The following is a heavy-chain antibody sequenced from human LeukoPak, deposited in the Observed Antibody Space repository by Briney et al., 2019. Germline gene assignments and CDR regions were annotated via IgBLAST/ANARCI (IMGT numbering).Heavy chain of an antibody. CDR2: IIPILGTA. D-gene: IGHD3-9*01. J-gene: IGHJ4*02. CDR3: ARTDYDILTGYIGPCGEV. Sequence: SSVKVSCKASGGTFSSYAISWVRQAPGQGLEWMGGIIPILGTANYAQKFQGRVTITADESTSTAYMELSSLRSDDTAVYYCARTDYDILTGYIGPCGEVWGQGTLVTVSS. V-gene: IGHV1-69*01. CDR1: GGTFSSYA.